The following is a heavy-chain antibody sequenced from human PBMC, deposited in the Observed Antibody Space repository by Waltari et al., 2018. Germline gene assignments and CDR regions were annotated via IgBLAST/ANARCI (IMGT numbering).Heavy chain of an antibody. CDR3: ARDYDFWSGYGMDV. CDR2: IKQDGSEK. V-gene: IGHV3-7*01. J-gene: IGHJ6*02. CDR1: GFTFSSSW. D-gene: IGHD3-3*01. Sequence: EVQLVESGGGLVQPGGSLRLSCAASGFTFSSSWMSWVRQAPGKGLEWVANIKQDGSEKYYVDSVKGRFTISRDNAKNSLYLQMNSLRAEDTAVYYCARDYDFWSGYGMDVWGQGTTVTVSS.